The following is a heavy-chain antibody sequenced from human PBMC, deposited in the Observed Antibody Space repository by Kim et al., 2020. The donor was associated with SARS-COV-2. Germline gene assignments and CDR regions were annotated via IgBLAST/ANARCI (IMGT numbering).Heavy chain of an antibody. CDR2: IHASGRT. CDR3: ARQVPGADRRFDY. V-gene: IGHV4-4*07. J-gene: IGHJ4*01. D-gene: IGHD6-19*01. CDR1: GGSFSSYH. Sequence: SETLSLICTVSGGSFSSYHWSWIRQSAGKGLEWIGRIHASGRTNYNPSLKSRLTMSVDTSKHQMSLKLSSVTAADTAMYYCARQVPGADRRFDYWGQESWSPSPQ.